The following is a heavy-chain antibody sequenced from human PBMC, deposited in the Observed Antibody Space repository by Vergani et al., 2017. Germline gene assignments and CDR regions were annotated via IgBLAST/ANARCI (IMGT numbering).Heavy chain of an antibody. CDR3: AKYLRDSTDRRPDS. V-gene: IGHV3-30*02. J-gene: IGHJ5*01. CDR2: IGKDGINT. CDR1: GFTFSNFG. Sequence: VQLLESGGDLVQPGGSLRLSCAASGFTFSNFGMHWIRQAPGKGLEWLAYIGKDGINTRYRDAVKGRFTVSRDNSKDILYLQMDSLRSEDTALYYCAKYLRDSTDRRPDSWGPGTLVNGSS. D-gene: IGHD2-21*02.